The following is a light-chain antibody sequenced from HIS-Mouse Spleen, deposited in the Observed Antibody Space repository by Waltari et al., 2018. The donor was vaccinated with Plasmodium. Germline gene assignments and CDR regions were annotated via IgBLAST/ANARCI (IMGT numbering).Light chain of an antibody. CDR3: QSADSSGTYRV. CDR2: KDS. V-gene: IGLV3-25*03. Sequence: SYELTQPPPVSVSPGQTARIPCSGDALPKQYAYWYQQKPGQAPVLVIYKDSERPSGIPERFPGSSSGTTVTLTISGVQAEDEADYYCQSADSSGTYRVFGGGTKLTVL. CDR1: ALPKQY. J-gene: IGLJ2*01.